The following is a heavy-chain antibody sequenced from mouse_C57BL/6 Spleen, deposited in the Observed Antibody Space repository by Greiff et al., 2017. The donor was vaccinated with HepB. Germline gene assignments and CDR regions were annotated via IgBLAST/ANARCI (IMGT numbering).Heavy chain of an antibody. CDR2: IDPETGGT. CDR1: GYTFTDYE. CDR3: TRTGDYDDGDGYYYAMDY. J-gene: IGHJ4*01. Sequence: QVQLQQSGAELVRPGASVTLSCKASGYTFTDYEMHWVKQTPVHGLEWIGAIDPETGGTAYNQKFKGKAILTADKSSSTAYMELRSLTSEDSAVYYCTRTGDYDDGDGYYYAMDYWGQGTSVTVSS. D-gene: IGHD2-4*01. V-gene: IGHV1-15*01.